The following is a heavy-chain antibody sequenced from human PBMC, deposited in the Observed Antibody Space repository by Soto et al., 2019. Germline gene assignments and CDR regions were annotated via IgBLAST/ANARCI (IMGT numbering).Heavy chain of an antibody. J-gene: IGHJ6*02. V-gene: IGHV3-23*01. CDR2: LSASGATT. D-gene: IGHD1-26*01. CDR1: GFTFSTYA. Sequence: EVQLLESGGGLVQPGGSLRLSCAASGFTFSTYAMTWVRQAPGKGLKWVSALSASGATTYHADSVKGRFTISRDNSENTLYLQMNSLRAEDTAVYYCAKGLSWSQYYYYGMDVWGQGTTVTVSS. CDR3: AKGLSWSQYYYYGMDV.